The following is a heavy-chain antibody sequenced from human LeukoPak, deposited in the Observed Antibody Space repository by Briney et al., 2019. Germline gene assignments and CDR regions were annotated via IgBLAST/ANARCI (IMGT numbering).Heavy chain of an antibody. CDR3: ANEHGG. CDR1: GYTFTGSY. J-gene: IGHJ4*02. CDR2: ISPASGAT. Sequence: GASVRVSCKVSGYTFTGSYMHWVRQAPGQGFEWIGWISPASGATKYAQNFQGRVTLTTDTSITTAYMELSSLTSDDTASYYCANEHGGWGQGTPVTVSS. D-gene: IGHD3-16*01. V-gene: IGHV1-2*02.